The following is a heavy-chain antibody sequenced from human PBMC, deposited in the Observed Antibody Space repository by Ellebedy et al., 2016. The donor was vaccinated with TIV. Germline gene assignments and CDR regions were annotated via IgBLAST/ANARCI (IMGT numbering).Heavy chain of an antibody. J-gene: IGHJ5*02. D-gene: IGHD1-14*01. CDR2: LSGSGGNT. CDR1: GFSFSRSA. CDR3: AKDCGDYNEIVGWFDP. Sequence: GGSLRLSXAASGFSFSRSAMSWVRQAPGKGLEWVSTLSGSGGNTFYADSVQGRFTISRDKSKKTLYLQMNSLRPEDTAVYYCAKDCGDYNEIVGWFDPWGQGTLVTVSS. V-gene: IGHV3-23*01.